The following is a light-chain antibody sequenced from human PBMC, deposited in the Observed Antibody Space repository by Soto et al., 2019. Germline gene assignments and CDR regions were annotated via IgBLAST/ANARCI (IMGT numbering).Light chain of an antibody. V-gene: IGLV2-14*03. Sequence: QSALTQPASVSGSPGQSITISCTGTSSDVGAYNSVSWYQQHPDKAPKLIIYSVSYRSSGVSDHFSGSKSDNTASLTISGLHTEDEADYYCSSSTSSSTYLFGTGTKVTVL. CDR2: SVS. J-gene: IGLJ1*01. CDR3: SSSTSSSTYL. CDR1: SSDVGAYNS.